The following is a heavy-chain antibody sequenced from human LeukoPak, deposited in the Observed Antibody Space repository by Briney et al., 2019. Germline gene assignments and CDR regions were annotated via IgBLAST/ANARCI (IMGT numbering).Heavy chain of an antibody. J-gene: IGHJ6*02. CDR1: GFTFSSCG. CDR3: ARGHYGMDV. Sequence: GRSLRLSCAASGFTFSSCGMHWVRQAPGRGLEWVANINPDGSQKYYVDSVKGRFTISRDNAKNSVYLQMNSLRDEDTAVYYCARGHYGMDVWGQGTTV. V-gene: IGHV3-7*01. CDR2: INPDGSQK.